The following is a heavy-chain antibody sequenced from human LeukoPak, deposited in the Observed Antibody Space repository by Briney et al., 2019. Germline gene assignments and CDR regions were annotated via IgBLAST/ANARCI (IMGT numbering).Heavy chain of an antibody. CDR2: IYSGDST. J-gene: IGHJ4*03. V-gene: IGHV3-53*01. CDR3: ARDGTTMGGYFDY. D-gene: IGHD1-7*01. Sequence: GGSLRLSCAASGFTVSSNYMSWVRQAPGKGLEWVSVIYSGDSTYYVDSVKGRFTISRDNSKNTLYLQMNSLRTEDTAVYFCARDGTTMGGYFDYWGQGTLVTVSS. CDR1: GFTVSSNY.